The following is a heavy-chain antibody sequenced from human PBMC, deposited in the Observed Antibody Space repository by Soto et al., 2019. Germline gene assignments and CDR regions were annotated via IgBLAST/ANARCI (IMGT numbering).Heavy chain of an antibody. V-gene: IGHV4-34*01. CDR2: VNHRGSA. D-gene: IGHD2-21*01. CDR1: GGPFSGVY. J-gene: IGHJ5*02. CDR3: ARDAFCGSGTCRVGHWFDP. Sequence: SETLSLTCAVSGGPFSGVYWSWIRQPPGKGLEWIGGVNHRGSANYNPSLESRVTMSVDTSKNQFSLKLTSVTAADSAVYYCARDAFCGSGTCRVGHWFDPWGQGTLVTVS.